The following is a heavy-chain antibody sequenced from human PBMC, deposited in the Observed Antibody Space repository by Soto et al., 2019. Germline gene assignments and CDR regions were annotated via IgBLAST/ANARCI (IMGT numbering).Heavy chain of an antibody. Sequence: ASVKVSCKTSGYTFTTYYMHWVRQAPGQGLEWMGTINPRGGSTNYAQKFQGRVTMTTDTSTSTVYMESTSLRSDDTAVYYCARGGYNWNDAIPVNWGQGTLVTVSS. CDR3: ARGGYNWNDAIPVN. D-gene: IGHD1-1*01. V-gene: IGHV1-46*03. CDR1: GYTFTTYY. J-gene: IGHJ4*02. CDR2: INPRGGST.